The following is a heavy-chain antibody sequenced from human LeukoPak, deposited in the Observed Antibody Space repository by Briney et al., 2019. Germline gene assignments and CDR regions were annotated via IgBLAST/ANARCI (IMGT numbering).Heavy chain of an antibody. CDR2: IYYSGST. CDR1: GGSFSGYY. V-gene: IGHV4-34*01. CDR3: ARDQGGYSGYAYSSSWTPSLVSDI. Sequence: SETLSLTCAVYGGSFSGYYWSWIRQPPGKGLEWIGSIYYSGSTYYNPSLKSRVTISVDTSKNQFSLKLSSVTAADTAVYYCARDQGGYSGYAYSSSWTPSLVSDIWGQGTMVTVSS. D-gene: IGHD5-12*01. J-gene: IGHJ3*02.